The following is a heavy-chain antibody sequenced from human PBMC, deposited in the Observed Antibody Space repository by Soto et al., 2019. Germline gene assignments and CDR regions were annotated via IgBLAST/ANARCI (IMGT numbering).Heavy chain of an antibody. CDR2: ISNSGIS. CDR3: ARGAGNSYYAYNFDT. J-gene: IGHJ4*02. D-gene: IGHD2-21*01. V-gene: IGHV4-61*01. Sequence: SETLSLTCAVSGDSVTSVNYFWTCIRQPPGGGLEWIGYISNSGISNYNPSLKSRVAMSHDTSKTQFCLNLHSVTAADTAVYFCARGAGNSYYAYNFDTWGPGTLVTVSS. CDR1: GDSVTSVNYF.